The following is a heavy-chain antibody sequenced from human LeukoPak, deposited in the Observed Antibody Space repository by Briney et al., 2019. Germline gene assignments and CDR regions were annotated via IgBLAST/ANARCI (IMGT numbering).Heavy chain of an antibody. Sequence: GGSLRLSCAASGFTFSDYYMSWIRQAPGKGLEWISYISGSDGIIYYADSMKGRFTISRDNAKNSLYLQMNSLRAEDTAVYYCARDKYNFATYFDYWGQGALVTVSS. CDR3: ARDKYNFATYFDY. CDR2: ISGSDGII. V-gene: IGHV3-11*01. CDR1: GFTFSDYY. J-gene: IGHJ4*02. D-gene: IGHD1-1*01.